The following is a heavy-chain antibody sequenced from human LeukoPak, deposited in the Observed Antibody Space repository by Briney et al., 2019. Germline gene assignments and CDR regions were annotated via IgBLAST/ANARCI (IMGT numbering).Heavy chain of an antibody. D-gene: IGHD2-2*01. CDR2: IRYDGSNK. CDR1: GFTFSSYG. CDR3: AKVFPIVVVPAAKVDP. Sequence: PGGSLRLSCAASGFTFSSYGMHWVRQAPVKGREWVAFIRYDGSNKYYADSVKGRFTGSRDNSKNTLYLQMNSLRAEDTAVYYCAKVFPIVVVPAAKVDPWGQGTLVTVSS. V-gene: IGHV3-30*02. J-gene: IGHJ5*02.